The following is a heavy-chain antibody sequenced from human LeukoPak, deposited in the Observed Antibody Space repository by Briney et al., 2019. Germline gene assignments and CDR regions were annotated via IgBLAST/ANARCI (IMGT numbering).Heavy chain of an antibody. J-gene: IGHJ4*02. D-gene: IGHD3-16*01. Sequence: GGSLRLSCAASGFTFSNYAMRWVRQAPGKGLEWVSGISGSGDSTYYADSVKGRFTISRDNAKNSLYLQMNSLRAEDTAVYYCARGGDDYWGQGTLVTVSS. CDR3: ARGGDDY. CDR1: GFTFSNYA. V-gene: IGHV3-23*01. CDR2: ISGSGDST.